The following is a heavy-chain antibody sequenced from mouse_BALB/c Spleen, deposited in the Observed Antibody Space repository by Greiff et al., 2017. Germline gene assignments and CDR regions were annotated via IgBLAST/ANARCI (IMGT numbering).Heavy chain of an antibody. Sequence: VQLQQSGAELVKPGASVKLSCKASGYTFTSYYMYWVKQRPGQGLEWIGEINPSNGGTNFNEKFKSKATLTVGKSSSTAYMQLSSLTSEDSAVYYCTRSGRRDGSSYGWFAYWGQGTLVTVSA. CDR2: INPSNGGT. CDR1: GYTFTSYY. D-gene: IGHD1-1*01. CDR3: TRSGRRDGSSYGWFAY. J-gene: IGHJ3*01. V-gene: IGHV1S81*02.